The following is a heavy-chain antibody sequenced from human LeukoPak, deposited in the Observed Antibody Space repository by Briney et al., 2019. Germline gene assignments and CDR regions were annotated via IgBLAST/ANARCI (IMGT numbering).Heavy chain of an antibody. V-gene: IGHV3-30*04. CDR2: ISYDGRDK. CDR1: GFTFSGYA. D-gene: IGHD2/OR15-2a*01. CDR3: AKDRVQIATYFFDY. Sequence: PGRSLRLSCAASGFTFSGYAIHWVRQAAGKGPEWEAVISYDGRDKHHADSVKGRFTISRDNSKNTLYLQMDSLRPEDTAVYYCAKDRVQIATYFFDYWGQGTLVTVSS. J-gene: IGHJ4*02.